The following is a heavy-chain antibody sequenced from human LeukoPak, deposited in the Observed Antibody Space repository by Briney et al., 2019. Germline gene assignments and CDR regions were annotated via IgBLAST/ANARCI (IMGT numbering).Heavy chain of an antibody. D-gene: IGHD6-13*01. J-gene: IGHJ5*02. Sequence: SQTLSLTCAISGDSVSSNSAAWNWIRQSPSRRLEWLGGTYYRSKWYNDYAVSVKSRITINPDTSKNQISLQLNSVAPEDTAVYYCAAEVELSSWYHYWFDPWGQGTLVTVSS. CDR3: AAEVELSSWYHYWFDP. CDR1: GDSVSSNSAA. CDR2: TYYRSKWYN. V-gene: IGHV6-1*01.